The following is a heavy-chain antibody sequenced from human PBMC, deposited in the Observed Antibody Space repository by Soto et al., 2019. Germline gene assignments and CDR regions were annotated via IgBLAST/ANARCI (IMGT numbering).Heavy chain of an antibody. CDR2: IIPIFGTA. V-gene: IGHV1-69*13. D-gene: IGHD3-3*01. J-gene: IGHJ4*02. Sequence: ASVKVSCKASGGTFSSYAISWVRQAPGQGLEWMGGIIPIFGTANYAQKFQGRVTITADESTSTAYMELSSLRSDDTAVYYCARGSYDFWSGYYTDFDYWGQGTLVTVSS. CDR3: ARGSYDFWSGYYTDFDY. CDR1: GGTFSSYA.